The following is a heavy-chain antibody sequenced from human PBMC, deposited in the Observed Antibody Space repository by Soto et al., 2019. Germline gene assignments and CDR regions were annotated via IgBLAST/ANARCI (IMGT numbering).Heavy chain of an antibody. J-gene: IGHJ4*02. CDR1: GFTFSSYA. CDR3: AKDLLVFGLTNTYSHAIFGDY. D-gene: IGHD3-10*01. V-gene: IGHV3-23*01. Sequence: EVQLLDSGGGLVQPGGSLRLSCAASGFTFSSYAMGWVRQAPEKWLEWVSAISGGGGTTYYADSVKGRFTISRDNSKNTLYLQMNSLRAEDTAVYYCAKDLLVFGLTNTYSHAIFGDYWGQGTLVTVSS. CDR2: ISGGGGTT.